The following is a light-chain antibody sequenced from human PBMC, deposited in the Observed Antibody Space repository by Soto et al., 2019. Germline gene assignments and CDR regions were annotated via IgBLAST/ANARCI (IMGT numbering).Light chain of an antibody. Sequence: DIVLTQSPATLSVSPGERATLSCRASQTVSNSYLAWYQQKPGQAPRLLIYGASTRAACIPPRFSGGGSGTEFTLTISSLQSEDFAVYYCQQYSNWPRTFGRGTKVEIK. V-gene: IGKV3-15*01. CDR1: QTVSNSY. CDR2: GAS. CDR3: QQYSNWPRT. J-gene: IGKJ1*01.